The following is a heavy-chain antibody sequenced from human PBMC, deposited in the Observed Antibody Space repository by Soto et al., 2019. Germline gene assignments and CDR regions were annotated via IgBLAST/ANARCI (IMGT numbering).Heavy chain of an antibody. J-gene: IGHJ4*02. Sequence: QVQLVQSGAEVKKPGSSVKVSCKASGGIFNRYSVSWVRQAPGQGLEWMGSIIPLFGITNYAQKFQCIVMITADKTTNTAYMDGNVLRSDDTALYYCAKFYRVDFTTTTCYGDFDYWGQGPLVTVTS. CDR3: AKFYRVDFTTTTCYGDFDY. CDR2: IIPLFGIT. V-gene: IGHV1-69*02. CDR1: GGIFNRYS. D-gene: IGHD3-22*01.